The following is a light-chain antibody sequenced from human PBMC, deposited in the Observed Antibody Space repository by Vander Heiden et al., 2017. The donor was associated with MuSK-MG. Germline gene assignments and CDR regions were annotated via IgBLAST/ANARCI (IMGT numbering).Light chain of an antibody. CDR2: DAS. CDR3: QKYDNLPPWIT. V-gene: IGKV1-33*01. Sequence: DIQMTQSPSSLSASVGDRVTITCQASKDISNYLNWYQQKPGKAPKRLIYDASNLETGVPSRFSGSGSGTDFTFTISSLQPEDIATYYCQKYDNLPPWITFGQGTRLEIK. J-gene: IGKJ5*01. CDR1: KDISNY.